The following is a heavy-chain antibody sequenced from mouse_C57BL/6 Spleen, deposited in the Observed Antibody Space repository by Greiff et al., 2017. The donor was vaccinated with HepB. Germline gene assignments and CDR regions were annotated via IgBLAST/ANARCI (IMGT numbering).Heavy chain of an antibody. Sequence: QVQLQQPGAELVKPGASVKVSCKASGYTFTSYWMHWVKQRPGQGLEWIGRIHPSDSATNYNQKFKGKATLTVDKSSSTAYMQLSSLTSEDSAVYYCAMGITTVVATYYAMDYWGQGTSVTVSS. CDR1: GYTFTSYW. CDR3: AMGITTVVATYYAMDY. V-gene: IGHV1-74*01. CDR2: IHPSDSAT. J-gene: IGHJ4*01. D-gene: IGHD1-1*01.